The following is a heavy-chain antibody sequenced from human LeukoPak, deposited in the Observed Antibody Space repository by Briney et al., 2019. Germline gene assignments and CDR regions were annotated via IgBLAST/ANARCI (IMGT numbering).Heavy chain of an antibody. CDR1: GFTFSDSG. CDR3: TRDSGRFRLDY. J-gene: IGHJ4*02. V-gene: IGHV3-7*01. D-gene: IGHD6-19*01. CDR2: INEDGSEK. Sequence: GGSLRLSCAASGFTFSDSGMHWVRQAPGKGLEWVASINEDGSEKYYVDSVKGRLTVSRDNAKNSLYLQMNSLRVEDTAVYYCTRDSGRFRLDYWGQGILVTVSS.